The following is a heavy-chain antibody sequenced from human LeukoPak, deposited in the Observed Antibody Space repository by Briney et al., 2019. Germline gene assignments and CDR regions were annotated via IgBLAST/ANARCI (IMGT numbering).Heavy chain of an antibody. D-gene: IGHD3-3*01. Sequence: SETLSLTCAVYGGSFSGYYWSWIRQPPGKGLEWIGEINHSGSTNYNPSLKSRVTISVDTSKNQFSLKLSSVTAADTAEYYCARSLFLVDWFDPWGQGTLVTVSS. CDR3: ARSLFLVDWFDP. CDR1: GGSFSGYY. V-gene: IGHV4-34*01. J-gene: IGHJ5*02. CDR2: INHSGST.